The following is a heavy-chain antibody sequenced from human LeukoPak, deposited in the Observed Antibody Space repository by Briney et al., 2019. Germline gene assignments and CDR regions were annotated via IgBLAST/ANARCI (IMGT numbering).Heavy chain of an antibody. V-gene: IGHV1-8*01. CDR3: AREPGRYFDWLLSGGTDY. J-gene: IGHJ4*02. D-gene: IGHD3-9*01. CDR1: GYTFTSYD. CDR2: MNPNSGNT. Sequence: ASVKVSCKASGYTFTSYDINWVRQATGQGLEWMGWMNPNSGNTGYAQKFQGRVTMTRNTSISTAYMELSGLRSEDTAVYYCAREPGRYFDWLLSGGTDYWGQGTLVTVSS.